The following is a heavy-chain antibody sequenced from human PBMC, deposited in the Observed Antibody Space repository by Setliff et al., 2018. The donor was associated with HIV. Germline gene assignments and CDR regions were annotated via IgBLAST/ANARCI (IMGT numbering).Heavy chain of an antibody. D-gene: IGHD3-10*01. CDR1: GGSFSGYY. Sequence: PSETLSLTCAVYGGSFSGYYWSWIRQPPGKGLEWTGEINHSGSTNYNPSLKSRVTISVETSKNQFSLRLSSVTAADTAVYYCARGRDYYGSGSYFNGRANSYYFMDVWGKGTTVTVSS. J-gene: IGHJ6*03. CDR2: INHSGST. V-gene: IGHV4-34*01. CDR3: ARGRDYYGSGSYFNGRANSYYFMDV.